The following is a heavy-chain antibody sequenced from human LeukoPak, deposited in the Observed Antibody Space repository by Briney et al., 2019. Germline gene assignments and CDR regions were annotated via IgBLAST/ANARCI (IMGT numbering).Heavy chain of an antibody. D-gene: IGHD3-9*01. V-gene: IGHV3-64D*06. CDR2: ITSTGGNT. J-gene: IGHJ4*02. CDR1: GFTFSSYT. Sequence: GRFLRLSCAASGFTFSSYTVHWVRQAPGKGLEFVSAITSTGGNTYYADSVTGRFTLSRDNSKNTLYLQMSSLRAEDTAVYYCVIVRGYFDSSGTDYWGQGTLVTVSS. CDR3: VIVRGYFDSSGTDY.